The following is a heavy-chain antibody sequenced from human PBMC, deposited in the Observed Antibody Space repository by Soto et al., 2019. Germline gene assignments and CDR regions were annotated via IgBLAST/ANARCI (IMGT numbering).Heavy chain of an antibody. CDR2: INSDGTGT. D-gene: IGHD3-22*01. Sequence: GGSLRLSCAASRFTFSTYWMHWVRQAPGKGLVWVSRINSDGTGTSYADSVKGRITISRDNAKNTLYLQMNSLRSEDTAVYYCAGDSSGYSYDAFDIWGQGTM. CDR1: RFTFSTYW. V-gene: IGHV3-74*01. J-gene: IGHJ3*02. CDR3: AGDSSGYSYDAFDI.